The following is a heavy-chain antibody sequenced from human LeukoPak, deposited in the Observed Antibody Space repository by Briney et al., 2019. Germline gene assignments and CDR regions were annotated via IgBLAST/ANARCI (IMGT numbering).Heavy chain of an antibody. CDR2: ISSSSTNI. CDR3: ATEPGNTSYDILSGYYREYYCDY. J-gene: IGHJ4*02. Sequence: GGSLRLSSAVSRFTLCRYEMTWVPQAPGKELEGFSCISSSSTNISYTDSVKARFTISRDNAKNSLNLPINRLRAQHTAVSYFATEPGNTSYDILSGYYREYYCDYWGQGTLVTVSS. V-gene: IGHV3-48*03. D-gene: IGHD3-9*01. CDR1: RFTLCRYE.